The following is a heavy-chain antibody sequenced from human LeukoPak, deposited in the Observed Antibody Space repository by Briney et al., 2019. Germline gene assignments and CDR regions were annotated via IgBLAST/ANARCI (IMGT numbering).Heavy chain of an antibody. CDR1: GYTFTSYG. Sequence: ASVKVSCKGSGYTFTSYGISWVRQAPGQGLEWMGWISAYNGNTNYAQKLQGRVTMTTDTSRSTAYMELRSLRSDDTAVYYCASEISLVAYYYYGMDVWGQGTTVTVSS. J-gene: IGHJ6*02. CDR3: ASEISLVAYYYYGMDV. D-gene: IGHD2-15*01. V-gene: IGHV1-18*01. CDR2: ISAYNGNT.